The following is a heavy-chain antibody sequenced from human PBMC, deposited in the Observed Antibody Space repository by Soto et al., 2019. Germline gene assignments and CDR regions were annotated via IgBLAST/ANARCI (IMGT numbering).Heavy chain of an antibody. CDR2: IYYSGST. V-gene: IGHV4-59*08. CDR1: GGSISSYY. CDR3: ARLGALGPPPDY. Sequence: SETLSLTCTVSGGSISSYYWSWIRQPPGKGLEWIGYIYYSGSTNYNPSLKSRVTISVDTSKNQFSLKLSSVTAADTAVYSGARLGALGPPPDYWGQGTLVTVSS. J-gene: IGHJ4*02. D-gene: IGHD3-16*01.